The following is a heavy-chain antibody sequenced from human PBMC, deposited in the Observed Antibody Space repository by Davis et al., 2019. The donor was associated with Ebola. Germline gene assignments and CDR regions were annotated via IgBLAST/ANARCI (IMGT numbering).Heavy chain of an antibody. V-gene: IGHV3-23*01. CDR3: ASGTYRLGDY. CDR2: ISGSGANA. Sequence: PGGSLRLSCVASGFAFSTYAMSWVRQAPGKGLEWVSGISGSGANADYADSVKGRFTISRDNSKSTLYLRLTSLTVDDTAIYYCASGTYRLGDYWGQGALVTVSS. J-gene: IGHJ4*02. D-gene: IGHD1-26*01. CDR1: GFAFSTYA.